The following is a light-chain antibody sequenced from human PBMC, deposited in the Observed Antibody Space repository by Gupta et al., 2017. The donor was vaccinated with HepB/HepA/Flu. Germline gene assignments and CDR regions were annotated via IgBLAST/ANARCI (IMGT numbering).Light chain of an antibody. Sequence: SALTQPRSVSASPGQSVTISCTGTSSDVGAYNTVSWYQHPPAKPPIILIYDVTQWPSAAPGRFSGSKAGNTASLTISVLEAEEDADYYCYSYAGPYTYVFGTGTKITVL. J-gene: IGLJ1*01. CDR3: YSYAGPYTYV. CDR2: DVT. CDR1: SSDVGAYNT. V-gene: IGLV2-11*01.